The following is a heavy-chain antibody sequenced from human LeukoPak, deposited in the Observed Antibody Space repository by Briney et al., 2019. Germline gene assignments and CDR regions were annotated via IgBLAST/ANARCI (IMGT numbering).Heavy chain of an antibody. Sequence: GGSLRLSCAASGFTFSSYAMSWVRQAPGKGLEWVSAISGSGGSTYYADSVKGRFTISRDNSKNTLYLQMNSLRAEDTAVYYCAKDPITMIVVVIPYYFDYWGQGTLVTASS. D-gene: IGHD3-22*01. V-gene: IGHV3-23*01. CDR3: AKDPITMIVVVIPYYFDY. CDR1: GFTFSSYA. J-gene: IGHJ4*02. CDR2: ISGSGGST.